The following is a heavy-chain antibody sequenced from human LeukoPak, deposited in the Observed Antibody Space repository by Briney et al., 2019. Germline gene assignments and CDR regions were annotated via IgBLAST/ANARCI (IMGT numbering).Heavy chain of an antibody. J-gene: IGHJ4*02. V-gene: IGHV3-13*01. D-gene: IGHD3-22*01. CDR3: ARDAPYYYDSSGYYRYYFDY. Sequence: GSLRLSCAASGFTFSSYDMHWVRQATGKGLEWVSAIGTAGDTYYPGSVKGRFTISRENAKNFLYLQMNSLRAGDTAVYYCARDAPYYYDSSGYYRYYFDYWGQGTLVTVSS. CDR2: IGTAGDT. CDR1: GFTFSSYD.